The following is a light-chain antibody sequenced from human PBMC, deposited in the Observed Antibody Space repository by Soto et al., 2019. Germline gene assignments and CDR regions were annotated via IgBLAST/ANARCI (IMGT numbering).Light chain of an antibody. J-gene: IGKJ4*01. CDR1: QSVTSNY. CDR2: GIS. CDR3: QQYCKWPLT. Sequence: ELVMTQSPVTLSVSPGEGATLSCRASQSVTSNYLAWYQQQPGQAPRLLIYGISNRATGIPDMFSGRGSGTYFTLTISRLEPEDFGVYYCQQYCKWPLTFGGGTKVEIK. V-gene: IGKV3-20*01.